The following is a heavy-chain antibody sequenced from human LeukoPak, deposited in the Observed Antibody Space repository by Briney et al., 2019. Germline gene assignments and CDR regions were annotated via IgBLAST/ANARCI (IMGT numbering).Heavy chain of an antibody. D-gene: IGHD6-13*01. CDR1: GYIFTSDC. V-gene: IGHV5-51*01. CDR3: ATRQQLRLDAFDI. J-gene: IGHJ3*02. CDR2: VYPGDFAT. Sequence: GESLKISCKGSGYIFTSDCIGWVRQMPGKGLGWVGIVYPGDFATRSSPSLQGQVTISADKSISTAYLQSSSLKASDTALYYCATRQQLRLDAFDIWGQGTMVTVSP.